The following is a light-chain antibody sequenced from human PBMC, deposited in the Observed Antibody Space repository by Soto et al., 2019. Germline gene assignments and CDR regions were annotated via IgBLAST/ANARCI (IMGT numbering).Light chain of an antibody. J-gene: IGLJ2*01. CDR1: SFNIGSNY. CDR3: AAWDDTLSVVV. Sequence: QSVLTQPPSASGTPGQTVTISCSGSSFNIGSNYVYWYQQLPGTAPKVLICRNNQRPSGVPDRFSGSKSGTSASLAISGLRSEDEGDYYCAAWDDTLSVVVFGGGTKMTVL. CDR2: RNN. V-gene: IGLV1-47*01.